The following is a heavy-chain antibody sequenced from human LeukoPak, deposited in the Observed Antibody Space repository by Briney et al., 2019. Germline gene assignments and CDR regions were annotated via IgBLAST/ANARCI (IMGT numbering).Heavy chain of an antibody. CDR3: VRNVGWYSHDS. CDR1: GDSLSSHH. Sequence: SETLSLTCTVSGDSLSSHHWSWIRQPPGKGLEWIGYIYGSGSTHYDPSLRSRVTISEDTSKNQFSLKLTSVTAADTAVYYCVRNVGWYSHDSWGQGTLVTVSS. J-gene: IGHJ4*02. CDR2: IYGSGST. D-gene: IGHD6-19*01. V-gene: IGHV4-59*08.